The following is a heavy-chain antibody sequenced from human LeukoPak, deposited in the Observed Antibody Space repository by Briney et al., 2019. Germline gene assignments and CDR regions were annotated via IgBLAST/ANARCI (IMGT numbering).Heavy chain of an antibody. CDR2: IRGSGGDI. CDR3: ARDIVAAGLFFDY. V-gene: IGHV3-11*04. D-gene: IGHD6-13*01. J-gene: IGHJ4*02. Sequence: GGSLRLSCAASGFTFSDYYMGWIRQAPRKGLEWVSYIRGSGGDIHYADSVKGRFTISRDNAKSSLYLQMNSLRAEDTAVYYCARDIVAAGLFFDYWGQGTLVTVSS. CDR1: GFTFSDYY.